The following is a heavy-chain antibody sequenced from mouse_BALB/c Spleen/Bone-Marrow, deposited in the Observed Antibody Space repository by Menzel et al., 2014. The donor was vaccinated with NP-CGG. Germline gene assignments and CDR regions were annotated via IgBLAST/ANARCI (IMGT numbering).Heavy chain of an antibody. CDR2: IRNKAYGYTT. Sequence: EVKLMESGGGLVQPGGSLILSCTTSGFTFTDYYMSWVRQPPGKALEWLAFIRNKAYGYTTEYSASVRDRFTISRDNSQSILYLQMNTLRAEDSATYYCARFPMDYWGQGTSVTASS. CDR3: ARFPMDY. J-gene: IGHJ4*01. V-gene: IGHV7-3*02. CDR1: GFTFTDYY.